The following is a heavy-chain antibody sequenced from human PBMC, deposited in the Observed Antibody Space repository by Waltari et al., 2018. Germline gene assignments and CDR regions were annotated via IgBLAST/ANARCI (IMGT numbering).Heavy chain of an antibody. V-gene: IGHV1-69*06. CDR2: IIPIFGTA. Sequence: VKLVQSGAEVKKPGESLKISCKGSGYSFTSYWIGWVRQMPGKGLEWMGIIPIFGTANYAQKFQGRVTITADKSTSTAYMELSSLRSEDTAVYYCASGRGYSYGKFDYWGQGTLVTVSS. J-gene: IGHJ4*02. CDR1: GYSFTSYW. D-gene: IGHD5-18*01. CDR3: ASGRGYSYGKFDY.